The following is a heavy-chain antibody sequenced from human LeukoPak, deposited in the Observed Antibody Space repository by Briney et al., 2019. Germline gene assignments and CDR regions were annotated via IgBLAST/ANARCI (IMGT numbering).Heavy chain of an antibody. CDR2: IYYSGST. V-gene: IGHV4-39*07. CDR3: ARVRQWLGTFDY. Sequence: SETLSLTCTVSGGSISSSSYYWGWIRQPPGKGLEWIGSIYYSGSTYYNPSLKSRVTISVDTSKNQFSLKLSSVTAADTAVYYCARVRQWLGTFDYWGQGTLVTVSS. J-gene: IGHJ4*02. CDR1: GGSISSSSYY. D-gene: IGHD6-19*01.